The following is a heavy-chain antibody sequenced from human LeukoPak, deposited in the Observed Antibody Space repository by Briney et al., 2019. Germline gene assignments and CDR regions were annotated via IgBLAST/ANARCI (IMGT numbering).Heavy chain of an antibody. D-gene: IGHD6-13*01. V-gene: IGHV3-23*01. CDR1: GFTFSNYA. J-gene: IGHJ6*03. Sequence: GGSLRLSCAASGFTFSNYAMSWVRQAPGKGLEWVSGISGSGGITDYADSVKGRFTISRDNSKSTLYLQMNSLRAEDTAVYYCAKSAAGLLGSYYYYMDVWGKGTTVTVSS. CDR2: ISGSGGIT. CDR3: AKSAAGLLGSYYYYMDV.